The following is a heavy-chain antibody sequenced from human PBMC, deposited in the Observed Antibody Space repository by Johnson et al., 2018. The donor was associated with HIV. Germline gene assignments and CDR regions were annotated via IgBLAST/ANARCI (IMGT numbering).Heavy chain of an antibody. CDR1: GFTFSTYA. V-gene: IGHV3-30*09. CDR3: AKDVSVVTPSGSFDI. CDR2: ISYDGSEK. D-gene: IGHD4-23*01. Sequence: QVQLVESGGGVVQPGRSLRLSCAASGFTFSTYAMHWVRQTPGKGLEWVAVISYDGSEKYFADSVKGRFAISRDSSKNTLYLRLNSRRPEDSAVYYCAKDVSVVTPSGSFDIWGQGTRVTVSS. J-gene: IGHJ3*02.